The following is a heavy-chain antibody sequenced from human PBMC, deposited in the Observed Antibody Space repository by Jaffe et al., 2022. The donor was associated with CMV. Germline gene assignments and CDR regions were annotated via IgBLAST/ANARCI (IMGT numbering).Heavy chain of an antibody. Sequence: QVQLVESGGGVVQPGRSLRLSCAASGFTFSSYGMHWVRQAPGKGLEWVAVISYDGSNKYYADSVKGRFTISRDNSKNTLYLQMNSLRAEDTAVYYCAKELYYYDSSGYSRPLDYWGQGTLVTVSS. V-gene: IGHV3-30*18. D-gene: IGHD3-22*01. CDR1: GFTFSSYG. J-gene: IGHJ4*02. CDR2: ISYDGSNK. CDR3: AKELYYYDSSGYSRPLDY.